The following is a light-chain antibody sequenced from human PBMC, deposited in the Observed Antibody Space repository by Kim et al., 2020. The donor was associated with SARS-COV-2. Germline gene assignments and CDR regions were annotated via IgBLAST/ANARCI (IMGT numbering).Light chain of an antibody. V-gene: IGKV1-27*01. J-gene: IGKJ1*01. CDR3: QKYNSAPWT. CDR1: QDIANS. CDR2: AAA. Sequence: ASIGDRVTITCRASQDIANSLAWYQQKPGKVPRVLIYAAATLQSGVPSRFSGSGSGTEFTLTIGSLQTEDVATYYCQKYNSAPWTFGPGTKVDIK.